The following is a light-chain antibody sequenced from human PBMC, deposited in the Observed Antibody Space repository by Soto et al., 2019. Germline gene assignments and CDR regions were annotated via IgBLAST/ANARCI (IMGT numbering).Light chain of an antibody. Sequence: DIQMTQSPSTLSASVGDRVTITCRASQSISSWLAWYQQKPGKAPKLLIYDASNLETGVPSRFSGSGSGTDFTFTISSLQPEDFATYYCQQSYITPLAFGQGTKVDIK. J-gene: IGKJ1*01. CDR3: QQSYITPLA. CDR1: QSISSW. CDR2: DAS. V-gene: IGKV1-5*01.